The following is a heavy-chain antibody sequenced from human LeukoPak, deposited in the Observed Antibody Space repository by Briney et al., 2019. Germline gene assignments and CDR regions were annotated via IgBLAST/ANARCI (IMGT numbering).Heavy chain of an antibody. J-gene: IGHJ4*02. CDR1: GGSISSSSYY. Sequence: SETLSLTCTVSGGSISSSSYYWGWIRQPPGKGLEWIGSIYYSGSTYYNPSLKSRVTISVDTSKNQFSLRLTSVTGADTAVYYCAGERGEEYSSGWYKTNFFDNWGQGIRVTVSS. V-gene: IGHV4-39*07. D-gene: IGHD6-19*01. CDR3: AGERGEEYSSGWYKTNFFDN. CDR2: IYYSGST.